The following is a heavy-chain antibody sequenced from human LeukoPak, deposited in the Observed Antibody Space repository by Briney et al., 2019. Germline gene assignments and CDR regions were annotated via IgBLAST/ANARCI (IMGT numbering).Heavy chain of an antibody. CDR3: ARGTYYDFWSGYSPDGGSPTDY. CDR2: ISAYNGNT. CDR1: GYTFTSYG. Sequence: VSCKASGYTFTSYGISWVRQAPGQGLEWMGWISAYNGNTNYAQKLQGRVTMTTDTSTSTAYMELRSLRSDDTAVYYCARGTYYDFWSGYSPDGGSPTDYWGQGTLVTVSS. J-gene: IGHJ4*02. V-gene: IGHV1-18*01. D-gene: IGHD3-3*01.